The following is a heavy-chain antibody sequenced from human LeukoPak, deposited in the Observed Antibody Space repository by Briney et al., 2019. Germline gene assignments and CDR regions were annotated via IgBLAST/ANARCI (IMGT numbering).Heavy chain of an antibody. CDR2: IYYSGGA. CDR1: GDSNSFYY. CDR3: ARGPGGGSYSDAFDI. Sequence: PSETLSLTCSVSGDSNSFYYWSWIRQPPGKGLEWIGYIYYSGGASYNPSLKSRVTISINTSKNQFSLRLSSVTTADTAVYYCARGPGGGSYSDAFDIWGQGTMVTVSS. J-gene: IGHJ3*02. D-gene: IGHD1-26*01. V-gene: IGHV4-59*01.